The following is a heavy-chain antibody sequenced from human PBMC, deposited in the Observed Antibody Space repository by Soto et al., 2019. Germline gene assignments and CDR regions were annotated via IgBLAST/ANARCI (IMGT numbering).Heavy chain of an antibody. D-gene: IGHD7-27*01. CDR3: AKDVTGDPTYHGMDV. CDR2: LSWHSVDI. CDR1: GFAFDDYA. V-gene: IGHV3-9*01. J-gene: IGHJ6*02. Sequence: PVGSLRLSCVASGFAFDDYAMHWVRLIPGKGLEWVSGLSWHSVDIAYAESVGGRFVISRDNAANSLFLQMDSLRPEDTALYYCAKDVTGDPTYHGMDVWGHGTTVTLSS.